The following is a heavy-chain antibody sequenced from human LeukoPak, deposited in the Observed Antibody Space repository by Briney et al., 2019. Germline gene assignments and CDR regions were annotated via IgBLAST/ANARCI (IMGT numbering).Heavy chain of an antibody. J-gene: IGHJ3*02. Sequence: GGSLRLSCAASGFTFTSHWMHWVRQAPGKGLVWVSRIDNDGGDTTYADSVRGRFTISRDNAKNSLYLQMNSLRAEDTALYYCARTRHVGALAFDIWGQGTMVTVSS. CDR1: GFTFTSHW. CDR2: IDNDGGDT. V-gene: IGHV3-74*01. D-gene: IGHD2-15*01. CDR3: ARTRHVGALAFDI.